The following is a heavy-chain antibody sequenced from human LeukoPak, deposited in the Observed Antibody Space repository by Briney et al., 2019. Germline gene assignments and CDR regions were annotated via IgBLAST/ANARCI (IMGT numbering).Heavy chain of an antibody. V-gene: IGHV3-23*01. CDR1: GFTFSSYD. D-gene: IGHD3-10*01. CDR3: AKADGSGSLDY. CDR2: VSGSGGET. Sequence: PGGCLRLSCAASGFTFSSYDLTWVRQAPGKGLEWVSGVSGSGGETVYADSVKGRFSISRDNSKNTLYLQMNRLRAEDTAVYYCAKADGSGSLDYWGQGTLVTVSS. J-gene: IGHJ4*02.